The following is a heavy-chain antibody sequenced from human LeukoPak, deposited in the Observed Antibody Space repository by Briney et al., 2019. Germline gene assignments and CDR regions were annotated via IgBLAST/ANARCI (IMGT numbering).Heavy chain of an antibody. J-gene: IGHJ6*02. V-gene: IGHV3-30-3*01. CDR1: VFTFSSYA. CDR2: ISYDGSNK. D-gene: IGHD6-19*01. CDR3: ARAVAAPALYYYYYGMDV. Sequence: GGSLRLSCAASVFTFSSYAMHWVRQAPGKGLEWVAVISYDGSNKYYADSVKGRFTISRDNSKNTLYLQMNSLRAEDTAVYYCARAVAAPALYYYYYGMDVWGQGTTVTVSS.